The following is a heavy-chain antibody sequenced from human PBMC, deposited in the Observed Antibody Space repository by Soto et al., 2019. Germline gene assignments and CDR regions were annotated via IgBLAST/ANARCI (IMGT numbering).Heavy chain of an antibody. V-gene: IGHV4-31*03. J-gene: IGHJ6*02. CDR1: GGSISSGGYY. Sequence: SETLSLTCTVSGGSISSGGYYWSWIRQHPGKGLEWIGYIYYSGSTYYNPSLKSRVTISVDTSKNQFSLKLSSVTAADTAVYYCARCPVDYAYGMDVWGQGTTVTVSS. CDR3: ARCPVDYAYGMDV. CDR2: IYYSGST.